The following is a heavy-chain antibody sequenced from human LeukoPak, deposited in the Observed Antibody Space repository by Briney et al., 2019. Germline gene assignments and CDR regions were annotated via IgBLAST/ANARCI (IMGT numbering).Heavy chain of an antibody. CDR1: GDSVSSNSAA. CDR3: ARARDYDSSGSYYYGLDV. Sequence: SQTLSLTCAVSGDSVSSNSAAWNWIRQSPSRGLEWLGRTYYRSKWYNDYAVSVKSPISINPDTSKNLLSLRLNSVTPEDTAVYYCARARDYDSSGSYYYGLDVWGQGTTVTVSS. V-gene: IGHV6-1*01. CDR2: TYYRSKWYN. D-gene: IGHD3-22*01. J-gene: IGHJ6*02.